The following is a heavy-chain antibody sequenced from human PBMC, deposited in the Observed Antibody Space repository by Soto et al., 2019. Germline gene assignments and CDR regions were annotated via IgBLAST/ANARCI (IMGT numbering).Heavy chain of an antibody. Sequence: SETLSLTCAVSGVSIHNSHSFWGWIRQPPGKGLEFIGSMYYSGGANYNPSLKSRVTISLDTSKNQFSLTVNSVTAADTAIYYCGRVVEGATRHTDFDSWGQGTMVTVYS. J-gene: IGHJ5*01. D-gene: IGHD2-15*01. CDR1: GVSIHNSHSF. V-gene: IGHV4-39*01. CDR3: GRVVEGATRHTDFDS. CDR2: MYYSGGA.